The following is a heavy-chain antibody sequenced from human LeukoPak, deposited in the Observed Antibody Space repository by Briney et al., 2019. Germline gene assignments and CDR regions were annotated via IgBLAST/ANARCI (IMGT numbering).Heavy chain of an antibody. CDR3: ARDPRTVRI. V-gene: IGHV3-53*01. Sequence: GGSLRLSCAASGFTVSSYYMNWVRQAPGKELEWVSVIYTGGGRYYADSVKGRFTISRDNAKNLLYLQMDSLRVEDTAIYYCARDPRTVRIWGQGTLVTVSS. CDR1: GFTVSSYY. J-gene: IGHJ4*02. D-gene: IGHD1-1*01. CDR2: IYTGGGR.